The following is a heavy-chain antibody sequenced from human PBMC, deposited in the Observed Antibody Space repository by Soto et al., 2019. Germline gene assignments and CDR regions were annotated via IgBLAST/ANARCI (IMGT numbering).Heavy chain of an antibody. J-gene: IGHJ4*02. D-gene: IGHD6-19*01. V-gene: IGHV3-21*01. CDR2: ISSSSSNK. CDR3: AKGCSSGFGYYFDY. Sequence: GGSLRLSCAASGFTFSSYSMNWVRQAPGKGLEWVSAISSSSSNKYYADSVKGRFTISRDNSKNTLYLQMNSLRAEDTAVYYCAKGCSSGFGYYFDYWGQGTLVTVSS. CDR1: GFTFSSYS.